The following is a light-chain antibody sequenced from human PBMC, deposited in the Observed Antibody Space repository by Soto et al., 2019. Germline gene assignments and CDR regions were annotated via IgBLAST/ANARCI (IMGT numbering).Light chain of an antibody. CDR3: QQYNSYST. CDR1: QSISSW. CDR2: DAS. V-gene: IGKV1-5*01. Sequence: DIQMTQSPSTLSASVGDRVTITCRASQSISSWLAWYQQKPGKAPKLLIYDASSLESGVPSRFSGSGSGTEFTLTISSLQADEFATYNCQQYNSYSTFGPGTKVDIK. J-gene: IGKJ3*01.